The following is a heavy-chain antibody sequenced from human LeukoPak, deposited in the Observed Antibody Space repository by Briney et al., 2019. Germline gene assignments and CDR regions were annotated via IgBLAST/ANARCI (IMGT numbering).Heavy chain of an antibody. CDR2: IYDSGST. CDR3: AGVRLGSSGFSEYFEH. V-gene: IGHV4-39*07. Sequence: SETLSLTCTVSGGSIRSSYYYWGWIRQPPGKGLEWIGSIYDSGSTYYNPSLKSRVTMSIDKSRNQFSLRMSSVTAADTAVYYCAGVRLGSSGFSEYFEHWGQGTLVTVSS. J-gene: IGHJ1*01. D-gene: IGHD3-22*01. CDR1: GGSIRSSYYY.